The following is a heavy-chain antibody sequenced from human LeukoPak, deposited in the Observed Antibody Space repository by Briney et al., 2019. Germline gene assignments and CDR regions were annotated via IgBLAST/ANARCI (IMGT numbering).Heavy chain of an antibody. CDR3: ARVLRGSIWYFDY. V-gene: IGHV4-34*01. CDR1: GGSFSGYY. Sequence: SETLSLTCAVYGGSFSGYYWSWIRQPPGKGLEWIGKINHSGRTNYNPSLKSRVTISVDTSKNQFSLKLNSVTAADTAVYYCARVLRGSIWYFDYWGQGTLVTVSS. CDR2: INHSGRT. J-gene: IGHJ4*02. D-gene: IGHD2/OR15-2a*01.